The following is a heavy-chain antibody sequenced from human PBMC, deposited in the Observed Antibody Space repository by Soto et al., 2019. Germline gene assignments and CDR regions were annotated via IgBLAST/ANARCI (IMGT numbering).Heavy chain of an antibody. V-gene: IGHV4-34*01. Sequence: QVQPQQWGAGLLKPSETLSLTCAVYGGSFSGYYWSWIRQPPGRGLEWIGEINHSGSTNYNPSLKSRVTISVDTSKNQFSLKLSSVTAADTAVYYCARGPGGDPAFDIWGQGTMVTVSS. CDR2: INHSGST. CDR1: GGSFSGYY. J-gene: IGHJ3*02. D-gene: IGHD2-21*01. CDR3: ARGPGGDPAFDI.